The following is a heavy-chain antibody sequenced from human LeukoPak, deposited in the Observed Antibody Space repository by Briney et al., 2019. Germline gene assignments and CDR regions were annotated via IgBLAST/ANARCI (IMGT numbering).Heavy chain of an antibody. J-gene: IGHJ3*02. CDR3: ARGNEQQLAAFDI. V-gene: IGHV3-33*01. Sequence: GGSLRLSCAASGFTFSFYGMHWVRQAPGKGLEWVAVIWYDGSIKYHADSAKGRFTISRDNSKNTLYLQMNSLRAEDTAVYYCARGNEQQLAAFDIWGQGTMVTVSS. CDR2: IWYDGSIK. CDR1: GFTFSFYG. D-gene: IGHD6-13*01.